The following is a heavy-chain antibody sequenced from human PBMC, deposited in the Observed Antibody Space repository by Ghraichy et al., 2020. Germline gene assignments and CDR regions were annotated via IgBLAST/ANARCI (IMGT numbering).Heavy chain of an antibody. Sequence: SETLSLTCTVSGGSISSDYWSWIRQPPGKGLEWIGYIYYTGSTNYNPSLKSRVTISVDTSKNQFSLKLRSVTAADTAVYHCARHRWQLVPIDSWGQGTLVTVSS. D-gene: IGHD6-13*01. V-gene: IGHV4-59*08. CDR3: ARHRWQLVPIDS. CDR2: IYYTGST. CDR1: GGSISSDY. J-gene: IGHJ4*02.